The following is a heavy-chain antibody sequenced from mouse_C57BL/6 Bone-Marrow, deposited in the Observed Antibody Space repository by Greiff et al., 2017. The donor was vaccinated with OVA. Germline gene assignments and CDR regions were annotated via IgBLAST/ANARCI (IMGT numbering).Heavy chain of an antibody. CDR2: IDPSNSYT. Sequence: QVQLQQPGAELVRPGTSVKLSCKASGYTFTSYWMHWVKQRPGQGLEWIGEIDPSNSYTNYNQKFKGKATLTVDTSSSTAYMQLSSLTSEDSAVYYCARAGTGYWGQGTSVTVSS. D-gene: IGHD4-1*01. CDR1: GYTFTSYW. J-gene: IGHJ4*01. CDR3: ARAGTGY. V-gene: IGHV1-59*01.